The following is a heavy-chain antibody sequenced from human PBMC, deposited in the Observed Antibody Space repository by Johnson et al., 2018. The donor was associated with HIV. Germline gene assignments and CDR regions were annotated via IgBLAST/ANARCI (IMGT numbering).Heavy chain of an antibody. CDR3: ARGQTIQLWSDAFDI. CDR2: IKQDGSEK. CDR1: GFTFSSYW. D-gene: IGHD5-18*01. V-gene: IGHV3-7*01. Sequence: VQLVESGGGLVQPGGSLRLSCAASGFTFSSYWMSWVRQAPGKGLEWVANIKQDGSEKYYVDSVKGRLTISRDNAKNSLYLQMNSLRAEETAVYYCARGQTIQLWSDAFDIWCQGTMVTVSS. J-gene: IGHJ3*02.